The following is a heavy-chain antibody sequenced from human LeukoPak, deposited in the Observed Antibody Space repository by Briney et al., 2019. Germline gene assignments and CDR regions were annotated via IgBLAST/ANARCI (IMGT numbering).Heavy chain of an antibody. J-gene: IGHJ4*02. CDR1: GDSIGSYY. V-gene: IGHV4-59*01. Sequence: PSETLSLTCTVSGDSIGSYYWTWIRQPPGKGLEWIGYVYYSGTANYNPSLKSRVTISVDTSKNLFSLKLSSVAAADTAVYYCARDSYSSSGFDYWGQGTLVAVSS. CDR2: VYYSGTA. CDR3: ARDSYSSSGFDY. D-gene: IGHD6-6*01.